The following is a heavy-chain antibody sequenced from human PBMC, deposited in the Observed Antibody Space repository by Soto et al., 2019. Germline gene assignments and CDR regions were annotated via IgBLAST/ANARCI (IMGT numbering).Heavy chain of an antibody. D-gene: IGHD6-13*01. CDR3: ARDRLYSSSWYGYYYYGMDV. J-gene: IGHJ6*02. Sequence: EVQLVESGGGLVQPGGSLRLSCAASGFTFSDHYMDWVRQAPGKGLEWVGRTRNKANSYTTEYAASVKGRFTISRDDSKNSLYLQMNSLKTEDTAVYYCARDRLYSSSWYGYYYYGMDVWGQGTTVTVSS. V-gene: IGHV3-72*01. CDR1: GFTFSDHY. CDR2: TRNKANSYTT.